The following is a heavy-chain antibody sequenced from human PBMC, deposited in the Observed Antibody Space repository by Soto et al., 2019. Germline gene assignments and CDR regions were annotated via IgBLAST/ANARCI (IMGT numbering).Heavy chain of an antibody. D-gene: IGHD6-19*01. CDR1: GFTFSSYA. Sequence: GGSLRLSCAASGFTFSSYAMSWVRQAPGRGLEWVSAIGGSGGGTYYADSAEGRFTISRDNSKNTLYLHMDGLRAEDTAVYYCARDRSSSWYGVGLWGQGTLVTVSS. CDR2: IGGSGGGT. CDR3: ARDRSSSWYGVGL. J-gene: IGHJ1*01. V-gene: IGHV3-23*01.